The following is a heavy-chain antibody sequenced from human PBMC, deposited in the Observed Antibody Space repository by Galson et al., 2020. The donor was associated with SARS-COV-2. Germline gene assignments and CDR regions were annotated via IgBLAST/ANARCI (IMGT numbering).Heavy chain of an antibody. J-gene: IGHJ5*02. CDR1: GASFPDSF. CDR3: ARGVISFYTSGKHFRRFDP. Sequence: SQTLSLTCAVNGASFPDSFYSWIRRPPGKGLEWIGEINQVGVINSNPSLESRVIMSVDTSKNQVFLNLTSVTAADTAVYFCARGVISFYTSGKHFRRFDPWGQGTLVTVSS. V-gene: IGHV4-34*01. CDR2: INQVGVI. D-gene: IGHD3-10*01.